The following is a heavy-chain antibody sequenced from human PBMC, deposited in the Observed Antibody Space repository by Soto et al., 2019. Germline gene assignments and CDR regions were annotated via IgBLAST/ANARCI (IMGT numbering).Heavy chain of an antibody. CDR2: FYYSGST. CDR1: GGSITSGIYY. CDR3: ARLASEGFCSGGSCYSPFDY. D-gene: IGHD2-15*01. Sequence: SETLSLTCTVSGGSITSGIYYWGWIRQPPEKGLEWIGSFYYSGSTYYNPSLKSRVTISVDTSKNQFSLKLSSVTAADSAVYYCARLASEGFCSGGSCYSPFDYWGQGTLVTVSS. J-gene: IGHJ4*02. V-gene: IGHV4-39*01.